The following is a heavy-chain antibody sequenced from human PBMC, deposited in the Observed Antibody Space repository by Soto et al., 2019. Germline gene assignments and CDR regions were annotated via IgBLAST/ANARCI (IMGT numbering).Heavy chain of an antibody. CDR2: ISYDGGNK. Sequence: QVQLVESGGGVVQPGRSLRLSCAASGFTFSSYGMHWVRQAPGKGLEWVAVISYDGGNKYYADSVKGRFTISRDNSKNTLYLQMNSLRAEDTAVYYCARTSSSWIIDYWGQGTLVTVSS. CDR1: GFTFSSYG. D-gene: IGHD6-13*01. J-gene: IGHJ4*02. V-gene: IGHV3-30*03. CDR3: ARTSSSWIIDY.